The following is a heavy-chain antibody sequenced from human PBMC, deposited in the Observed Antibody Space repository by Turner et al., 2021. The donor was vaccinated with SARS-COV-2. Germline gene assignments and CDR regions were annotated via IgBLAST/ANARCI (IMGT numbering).Heavy chain of an antibody. CDR1: GFTFTNHW. CDR2: ISQDGSQK. D-gene: IGHD3-22*01. Sequence: VQLVESGGGLVQPGGSLSLSCAASGFTFTNHWIGWVRQAPGEGLEWVAIISQDGSQKNYVDSRRGRFTISRDNAKQSLYLQMNSLRADDTAVYYCARDSGYYRFDFWGQGTLVTVSS. J-gene: IGHJ4*02. V-gene: IGHV3-7*03. CDR3: ARDSGYYRFDF.